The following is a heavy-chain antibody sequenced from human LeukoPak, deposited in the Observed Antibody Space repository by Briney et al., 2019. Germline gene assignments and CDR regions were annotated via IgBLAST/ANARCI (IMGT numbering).Heavy chain of an antibody. D-gene: IGHD6-19*01. CDR1: GFTFSSYS. J-gene: IGHJ4*02. V-gene: IGHV3-48*02. CDR2: ISSSSRTI. Sequence: PGGSLRLSCAAAGFTFSSYSLNWVRQAPGKGLEWVSYISSSSRTIYYADSVKGRFTISRDNAKNSVYLQMNSLRDEDTAVYYCARAGSGWYFDYWGQGTLVAVSS. CDR3: ARAGSGWYFDY.